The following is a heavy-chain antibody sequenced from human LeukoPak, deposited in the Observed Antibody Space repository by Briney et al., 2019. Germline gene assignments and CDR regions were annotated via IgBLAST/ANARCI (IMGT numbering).Heavy chain of an antibody. CDR2: IYYSGNT. D-gene: IGHD5-18*01. Sequence: SETLSLTCTVSGGSISSSSYYWGWIRQPPGKGLEWIGNIYYSGNTYYNSSLKSRVTISVDTSKNQFSLKLSSVTAADTAVYYCAIKGYSYGYVAFDIWGQGTMVTVSS. V-gene: IGHV4-39*07. CDR1: GGSISSSSYY. J-gene: IGHJ3*02. CDR3: AIKGYSYGYVAFDI.